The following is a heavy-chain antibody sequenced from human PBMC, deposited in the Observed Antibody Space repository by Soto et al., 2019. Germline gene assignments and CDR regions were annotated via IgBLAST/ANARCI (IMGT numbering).Heavy chain of an antibody. V-gene: IGHV3-23*01. CDR2: ISVTGSDT. CDR1: GFTFSSYA. J-gene: IGHJ4*02. CDR3: VKAVYLLDFDY. D-gene: IGHD1-20*01. Sequence: GGSLTLSCAASGFTFSSYAMTWVRQAPGQGLDWVSTISVTGSDTYYADSVKGRFTISRDNTKNTVYLQMNSLRAEDTAVYYCVKAVYLLDFDYWGQGTLVTVSS.